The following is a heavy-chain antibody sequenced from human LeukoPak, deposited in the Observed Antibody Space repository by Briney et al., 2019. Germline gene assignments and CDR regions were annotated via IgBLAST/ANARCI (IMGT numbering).Heavy chain of an antibody. Sequence: GGSLRLSCAASGFTFSSYNMNWVRQAPGKGLEWVSSISSSSSYVYYADSVKGRFTISRDNAKNSLYLQMNSPRAEDTAVYYCASIKYCSNGICYYHYYMDVWGKGTTVTVSS. CDR2: ISSSSSYV. V-gene: IGHV3-21*01. J-gene: IGHJ6*03. CDR1: GFTFSSYN. CDR3: ASIKYCSNGICYYHYYMDV. D-gene: IGHD2-8*01.